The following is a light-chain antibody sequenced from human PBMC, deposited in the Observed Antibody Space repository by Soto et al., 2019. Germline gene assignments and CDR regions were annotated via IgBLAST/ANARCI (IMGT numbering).Light chain of an antibody. CDR2: GNS. CDR3: QSYDSSLSGSI. CDR1: SSNIGAGYD. Sequence: QLVLTQPPSVSGAPGQRVTISCTGSSSNIGAGYDVHWYQQLPGTAPKLLIYGNSNRPSGVPDRFSGSKSGTSASLAITGLQAEDEADYYCQSYDSSLSGSIFGGGTKLTF. J-gene: IGLJ2*01. V-gene: IGLV1-40*01.